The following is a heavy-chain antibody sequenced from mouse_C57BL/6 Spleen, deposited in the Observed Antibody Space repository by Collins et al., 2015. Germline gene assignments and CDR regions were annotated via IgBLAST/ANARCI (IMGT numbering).Heavy chain of an antibody. V-gene: IGHV3-2*02. J-gene: IGHJ4*01. Sequence: DVQLQESGPGLVKPSQSLSLTCTVTGYSITSDYAWNWIRQFPGNKLEWMGYISYSGSTSYNPSLKSRISITRDTSKNQFFLQLNSVTTEDTATYYCARGYGNYENYAMDYWGQGTSVTVSS. CDR1: GYSITSDYA. CDR3: ARGYGNYENYAMDY. D-gene: IGHD2-10*02. CDR2: ISYSGST.